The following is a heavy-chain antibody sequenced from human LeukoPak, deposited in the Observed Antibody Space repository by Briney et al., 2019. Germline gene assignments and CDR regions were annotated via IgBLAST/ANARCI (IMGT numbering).Heavy chain of an antibody. D-gene: IGHD3-9*01. CDR1: GYTFTSYG. V-gene: IGHV1-18*01. J-gene: IGHJ4*02. CDR2: ISAYNGNT. Sequence: VASVNVSCKASGYTFTSYGISWVRQAPGQGLEWMGWISAYNGNTNYAQKFQGRVTMTEDTSTDTAYMELSSLRSEDTAVYYCATGPRYDILTGYYAYYFDYWGQGTLVTVSS. CDR3: ATGPRYDILTGYYAYYFDY.